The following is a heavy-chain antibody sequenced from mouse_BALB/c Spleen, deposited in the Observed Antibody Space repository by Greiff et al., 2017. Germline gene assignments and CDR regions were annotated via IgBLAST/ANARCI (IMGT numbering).Heavy chain of an antibody. CDR1: GFNIKDYY. Sequence: DVQLQQSGAELVRPGASVKLSCTASGFNIKDYYMHWVKQRPEQGLEWIGWIDPENGDTEYAPKFQGKATMTADTSSNTAYLQLSSLTSEDTAVYYCNAYGNYGYWGQGTTLTVSS. D-gene: IGHD2-1*01. J-gene: IGHJ2*01. CDR2: IDPENGDT. CDR3: NAYGNYGY. V-gene: IGHV14-4*02.